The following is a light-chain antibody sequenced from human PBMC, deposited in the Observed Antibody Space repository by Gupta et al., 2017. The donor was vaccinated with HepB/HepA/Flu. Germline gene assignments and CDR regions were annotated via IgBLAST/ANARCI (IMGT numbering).Light chain of an antibody. J-gene: IGLJ1*01. V-gene: IGLV10-54*04. Sequence: QAGLTHPPSASKDLRQTATVTCHGCSNNVGNEGAAWPQQHEGHPPKLLTYLNNNRPSGISERFSASRSGNTASLTITELQPEDEADYFCSSWDSSLNAHVFGSGTKVTVL. CDR3: SSWDSSLNAHV. CDR1: SNNVGNEG. CDR2: LNN.